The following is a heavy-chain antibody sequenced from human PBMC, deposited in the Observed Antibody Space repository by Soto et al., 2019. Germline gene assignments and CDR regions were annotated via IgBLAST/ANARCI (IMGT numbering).Heavy chain of an antibody. CDR3: ARGQRFSDWFDP. CDR2: IYSSGST. J-gene: IGHJ5*02. CDR1: GGAISGYY. V-gene: IGHV4-4*07. Sequence: SETLSLTCTVTGGAISGYYWTWIRQSAGEGLEWIGRIYSSGSTNYNPSLKSRVTISLDTSMNYFSLRLSSVTAADTAVYYCARGQRFSDWFDPWGQGNLVTVSS. D-gene: IGHD3-3*01.